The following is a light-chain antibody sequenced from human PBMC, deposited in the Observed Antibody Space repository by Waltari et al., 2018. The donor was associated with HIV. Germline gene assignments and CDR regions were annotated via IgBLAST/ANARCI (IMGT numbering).Light chain of an antibody. CDR3: CSYAGKSNTFLT. CDR2: EVS. J-gene: IGLJ2*01. V-gene: IGLV2-23*02. CDR1: SNDVGRYNF. Sequence: QSALTQPASVSGSPGQSITISCTGTSNDVGRYNFVSWYQQHPGKAPRLIIYEVSKRPSGVSNRSSGSKSGNTASLTISGLQAEDEADYSCCSYAGKSNTFLTFGGGTKLTVL.